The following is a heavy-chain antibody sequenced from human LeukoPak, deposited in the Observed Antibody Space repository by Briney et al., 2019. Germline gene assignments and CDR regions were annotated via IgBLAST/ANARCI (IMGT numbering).Heavy chain of an antibody. D-gene: IGHD3-22*01. CDR3: AKQTRYDSPAGGRGFDY. CDR2: ISGSGSST. J-gene: IGHJ4*02. V-gene: IGHV3-23*01. Sequence: GGSLRLSCAASGFTFSSYAMNWVRQAPGKGLEWVSGISGSGSSTYYADSVKGRFTISRDNSKNTLYLRMNSPRAEDTAVYYCAKQTRYDSPAGGRGFDYWGQGTLVTVSS. CDR1: GFTFSSYA.